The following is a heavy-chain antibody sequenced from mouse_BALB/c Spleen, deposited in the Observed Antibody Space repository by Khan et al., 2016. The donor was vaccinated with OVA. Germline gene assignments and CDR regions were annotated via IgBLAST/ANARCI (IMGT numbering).Heavy chain of an antibody. Sequence: QVQLQQPGAELARPGASVKMSCKASGYTFTTYTIHWVKQRPGQGLEWIGYIIPSTDYTTYNQKFKDKATLTADKSSSTAYMQLSSLTSDYSAVYYCAKEGAYYRSDGWFAYWGQGTLVTVSA. CDR2: IIPSTDYT. J-gene: IGHJ3*01. V-gene: IGHV1-4*01. D-gene: IGHD2-14*01. CDR1: GYTFTTYT. CDR3: AKEGAYYRSDGWFAY.